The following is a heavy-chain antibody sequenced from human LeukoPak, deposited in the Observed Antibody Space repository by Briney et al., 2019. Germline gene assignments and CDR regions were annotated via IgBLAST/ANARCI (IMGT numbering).Heavy chain of an antibody. D-gene: IGHD5-24*01. Sequence: GGSLRLSCAPSGFIFSHPGMSWVRQAPGKGLEWVSGIRDDAVTTYYADSVKGRFIISRDHSKNTVYLEMKSLSAEDAAVYYCVKDDGWVQYANWGQGTLVTVSS. CDR2: IRDDAVTT. CDR3: VKDDGWVQYAN. J-gene: IGHJ4*02. CDR1: GFIFSHPG. V-gene: IGHV3-23*01.